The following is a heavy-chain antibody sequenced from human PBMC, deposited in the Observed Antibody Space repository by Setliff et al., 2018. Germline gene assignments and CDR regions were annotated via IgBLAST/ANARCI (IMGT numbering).Heavy chain of an antibody. Sequence: SETLSLTCTVSGGSITSGRYYWGWIRQPPGQGLEWIASIHYSENTYYNPSLKTRVTISVDTSKNQFSLKLSYMTAADTAVYYCARFLDPRDGYQNSPGFDFWGQGALVTV. J-gene: IGHJ4*02. V-gene: IGHV4-39*07. CDR3: ARFLDPRDGYQNSPGFDF. CDR2: IHYSENT. D-gene: IGHD2-21*01. CDR1: GGSITSGRYY.